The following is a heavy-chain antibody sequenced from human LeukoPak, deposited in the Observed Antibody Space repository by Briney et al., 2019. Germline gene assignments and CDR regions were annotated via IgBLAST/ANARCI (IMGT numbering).Heavy chain of an antibody. CDR1: GFIFSSSW. CDR2: IKQDESEK. Sequence: SGGSLRLSCAASGFIFSSSWMRWVRQSPGKGLEWVANIKQDESEKYYVDSVKGRFTISRDNAKNSLYLQMNSLRAEDTAVYYCARIVPAACFDYWGQGTLVTVSS. D-gene: IGHD2-2*01. V-gene: IGHV3-7*01. J-gene: IGHJ4*02. CDR3: ARIVPAACFDY.